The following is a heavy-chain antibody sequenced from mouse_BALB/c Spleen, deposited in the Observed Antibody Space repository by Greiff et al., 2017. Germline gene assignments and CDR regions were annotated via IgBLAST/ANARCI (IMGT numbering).Heavy chain of an antibody. D-gene: IGHD1-1*01. J-gene: IGHJ2*01. V-gene: IGHV3-2*02. Sequence: EVKVEESGPGLVKPSQSLSLTCTVTGYSITSDYAWNWIRQFPGNKLEWMGYISYSGSTSYNPSLKSRISITRDTSKNQFFLQLNSVTTEDTATYYCARSIYYGSRGLDYWGQGTTLTVSS. CDR1: GYSITSDYA. CDR3: ARSIYYGSRGLDY. CDR2: ISYSGST.